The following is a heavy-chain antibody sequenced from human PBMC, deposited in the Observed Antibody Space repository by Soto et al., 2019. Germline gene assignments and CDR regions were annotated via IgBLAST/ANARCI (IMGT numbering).Heavy chain of an antibody. CDR2: ISGSGGST. CDR3: AKDGGHTVGADIGFDP. J-gene: IGHJ5*02. V-gene: IGHV3-23*01. D-gene: IGHD1-26*01. Sequence: GGSLRLSCAASGFTFSSYAMSWVRQAPGKGLEWVSAISGSGGSTYYADSVKGRFTISRDNSKNTLYLQMNSLRAEDTAVYYCAKDGGHTVGADIGFDPWGQGTLVTVSS. CDR1: GFTFSSYA.